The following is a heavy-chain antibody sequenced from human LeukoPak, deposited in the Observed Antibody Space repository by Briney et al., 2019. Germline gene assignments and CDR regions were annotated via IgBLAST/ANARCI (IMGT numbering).Heavy chain of an antibody. J-gene: IGHJ4*01. CDR3: AARSSGNPYF. V-gene: IGHV3-7*03. D-gene: IGHD1-26*01. CDR1: GLPLSNYW. Sequence: GGPWKPSGKASGLPLSNYWWIWVRRAPGKGLQWVAKIKQDGSEKYYVDSVKGRFTISRDNAENSLYLQMNSLRVEDTAVYYCAARSSGNPYFWGQEPWSPSPQ. CDR2: IKQDGSEK.